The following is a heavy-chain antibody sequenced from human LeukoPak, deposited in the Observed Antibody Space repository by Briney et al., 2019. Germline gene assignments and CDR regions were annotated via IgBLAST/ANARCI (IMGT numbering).Heavy chain of an antibody. CDR2: IYYSGST. Sequence: PSETLSLTCTVSGGSISGSSYYWGWIRQPPGKGLEWIGSIYYSGSTYYNPSLKSRVTISVDTSKNQFSLKLSSVTAADTAVYYCARGALMITFGGVIVQDYYFDYWGQGTLVTVSS. CDR3: ARGALMITFGGVIVQDYYFDY. J-gene: IGHJ4*02. V-gene: IGHV4-39*07. D-gene: IGHD3-16*02. CDR1: GGSISGSSYY.